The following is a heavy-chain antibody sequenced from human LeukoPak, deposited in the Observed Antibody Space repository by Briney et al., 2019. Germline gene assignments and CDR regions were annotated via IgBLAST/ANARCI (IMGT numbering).Heavy chain of an antibody. J-gene: IGHJ6*02. Sequence: PGGSLRLSCAASGFTFSSYWMHWVRQAPGKGLVWVSRINSDGSSTSYADSVKGRFTISRDNAKNTLYLQMNSLRAEDTAVYYCARSDITMNQPYYYYGMDVWGQGTTVTVS. V-gene: IGHV3-74*01. D-gene: IGHD3-22*01. CDR2: INSDGSST. CDR3: ARSDITMNQPYYYYGMDV. CDR1: GFTFSSYW.